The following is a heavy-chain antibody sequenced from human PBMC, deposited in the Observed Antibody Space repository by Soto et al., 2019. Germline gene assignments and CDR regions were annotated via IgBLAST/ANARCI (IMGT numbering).Heavy chain of an antibody. CDR3: ARFNLEYSSSSYYYYYGMDV. V-gene: IGHV5-10-1*01. D-gene: IGHD6-6*01. CDR1: GYSFTSYW. CDR2: IDPSDSYT. Sequence: LGESLKISCKGSGYSFTSYWISWVRQMPGKGLEWMGRIDPSDSYTNYSPSFQGHVTISADKSISTAYLQWSSLKASDTAMYYCARFNLEYSSSSYYYYYGMDVWGQGTTVTVSS. J-gene: IGHJ6*02.